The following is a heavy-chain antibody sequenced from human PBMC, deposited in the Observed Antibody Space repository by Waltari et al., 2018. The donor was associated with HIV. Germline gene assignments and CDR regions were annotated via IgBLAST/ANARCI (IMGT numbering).Heavy chain of an antibody. V-gene: IGHV4-34*01. Sequence: AVYGVSFRGYYWSWIRQSPGKGLEWIGEINHSGSTNYNPSLKSRVTMSVDTSKNQFSLKLSFVTAADTAVYYCARGGNYYGSGSYYKLDYWGQGTLVTVSS. D-gene: IGHD3-10*01. CDR3: ARGGNYYGSGSYYKLDY. J-gene: IGHJ4*02. CDR1: GVSFRGYY. CDR2: INHSGST.